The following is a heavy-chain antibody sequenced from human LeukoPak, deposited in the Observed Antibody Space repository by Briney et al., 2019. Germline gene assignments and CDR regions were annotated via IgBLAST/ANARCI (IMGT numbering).Heavy chain of an antibody. CDR1: GFTFSSYS. V-gene: IGHV3-21*01. D-gene: IGHD3-10*01. CDR2: ISSSSSYI. J-gene: IGHJ4*02. CDR3: ARDWPPMVRGVTPYYFDY. Sequence: PGGSLRLSCAASGFTFSSYSMNWVRQAPGKGLEWVSSISSSSSYIYYADSVKGRFTISRDNAKNSLYLQMNSLRAEDTAVYYCARDWPPMVRGVTPYYFDYWGQGTLVTVSS.